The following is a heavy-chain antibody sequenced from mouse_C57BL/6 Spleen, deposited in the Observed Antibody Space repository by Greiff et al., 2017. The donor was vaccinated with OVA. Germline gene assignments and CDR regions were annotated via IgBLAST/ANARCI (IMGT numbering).Heavy chain of an antibody. CDR3: ARGFWFAY. V-gene: IGHV1-26*01. CDR2: INPNNGGT. J-gene: IGHJ3*01. Sequence: VQLQQSGPELVKPGASVKISCKASGYTFTDSYMNWVKQSHGKSLEWIGDINPNNGGTSYNQKFKGKATLTVDKSSSTAYMELRSLTSEDSAVYYCARGFWFAYWGQGTLVTVSA. CDR1: GYTFTDSY.